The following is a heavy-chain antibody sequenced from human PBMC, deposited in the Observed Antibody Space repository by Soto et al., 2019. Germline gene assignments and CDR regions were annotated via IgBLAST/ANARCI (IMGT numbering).Heavy chain of an antibody. CDR1: GFTFSSYS. J-gene: IGHJ6*03. CDR2: ISSSSSYI. V-gene: IGHV3-21*01. D-gene: IGHD3-10*01. CDR3: ARTPFELNPECYYYYYMDV. Sequence: EVQLVESGGGLVKPGGSLRLSCAASGFTFSSYSMNWVRQAPGKGLEWVSSISSSSSYIYYADSVKGRFTISSDNAKNSLYLQMNSLRAEDTAVYYCARTPFELNPECYYYYYMDVWGKGTTVTGSS.